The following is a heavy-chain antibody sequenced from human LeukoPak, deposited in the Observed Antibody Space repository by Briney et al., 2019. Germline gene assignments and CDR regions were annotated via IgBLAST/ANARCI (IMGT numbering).Heavy chain of an antibody. CDR2: IYYSGST. J-gene: IGHJ4*02. D-gene: IGHD1-26*01. CDR1: GGSISSGGYY. Sequence: SETLSLTCTVSGGSISSGGYYWSWIRQHAGKGLEWIGYIYYSGSTYYNPSLKSRATISVDTSKNQFSLKLSSVTAADTALYYCARGGGSGSREFDYWGQGTLVTVSS. CDR3: ARGGGSGSREFDY. V-gene: IGHV4-31*03.